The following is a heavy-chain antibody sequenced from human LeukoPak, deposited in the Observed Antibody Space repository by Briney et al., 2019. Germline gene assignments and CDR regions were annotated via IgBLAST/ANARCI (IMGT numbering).Heavy chain of an antibody. CDR1: GFTFTSSA. D-gene: IGHD3-22*01. CDR2: IVVGSGNT. Sequence: EASVKVSCKASGFTFTSSAVQWVRQARGQRLEWIGWIVVGSGNTNYAQKFQERVTITRDMSTSTAYMELSSLRSEDTAVYYCAADSPVFDSSGPNDAFDIWGQGTMVTVSS. V-gene: IGHV1-58*01. J-gene: IGHJ3*02. CDR3: AADSPVFDSSGPNDAFDI.